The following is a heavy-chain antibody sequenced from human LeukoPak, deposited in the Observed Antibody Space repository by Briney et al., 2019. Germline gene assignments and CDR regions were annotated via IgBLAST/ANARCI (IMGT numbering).Heavy chain of an antibody. J-gene: IGHJ6*02. V-gene: IGHV1-18*01. Sequence: ASVKVSCKASGYTFTTYGISWVRQAPGQGLEWMGWISAYNGNTNYAQKLQGRVTMTTDTSTSTAYMELRSLRSDDTAVYYCARGGDSTQGYYYYGMDVWGQGTTVTVSS. CDR1: GYTFTTYG. CDR2: ISAYNGNT. D-gene: IGHD2-21*02. CDR3: ARGGDSTQGYYYYGMDV.